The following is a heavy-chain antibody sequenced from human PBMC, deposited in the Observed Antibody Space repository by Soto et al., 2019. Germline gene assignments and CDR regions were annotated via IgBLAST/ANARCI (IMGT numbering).Heavy chain of an antibody. CDR2: INHNGNS. CDR1: GGSFSGFY. Sequence: TSETLSLTCAAPGGSFSGFYWSWIRQPPGRGLEWIGEINHNGNSNYNPALESRVTISVDTSKNQFSLKLTSVTAADTAVYYCARSVCPWGQGTLVTVSS. J-gene: IGHJ5*02. V-gene: IGHV4-34*09. CDR3: ARSVCP.